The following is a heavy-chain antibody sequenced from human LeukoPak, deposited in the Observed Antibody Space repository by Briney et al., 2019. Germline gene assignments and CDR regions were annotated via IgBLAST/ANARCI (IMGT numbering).Heavy chain of an antibody. J-gene: IGHJ6*03. CDR1: GGTFSSYA. CDR3: AVGATNYYYYYMDV. V-gene: IGHV1-69*05. Sequence: GASVKVFCKASGGTFSSYAISWVRQAPGQGLEWMGGIIPIFGTANYAQKFQGRVTITTDESTSTAYMELSSLRSEDTAVYYCAVGATNYYYYYMDVWGKGTTVTVSS. D-gene: IGHD1-26*01. CDR2: IIPIFGTA.